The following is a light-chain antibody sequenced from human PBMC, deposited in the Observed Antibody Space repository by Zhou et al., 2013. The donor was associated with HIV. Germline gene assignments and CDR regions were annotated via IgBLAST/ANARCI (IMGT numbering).Light chain of an antibody. J-gene: IGKJ4*01. CDR1: QTILSY. CDR2: AAS. V-gene: IGKV1-33*01. Sequence: DLQMTQSPSSLSASVGDRVTITCRASQTILSYLNWYQQKPGKAPKLLIYAASNLETGVPSRFSGSGSGTDFTFTISSLQPEDIATYYCQQYENLWALTFGGGTKVEI. CDR3: QQYENLWALT.